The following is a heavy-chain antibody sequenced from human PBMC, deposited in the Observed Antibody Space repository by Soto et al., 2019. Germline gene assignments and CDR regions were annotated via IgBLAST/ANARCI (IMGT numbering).Heavy chain of an antibody. CDR1: GYTFTSYG. CDR3: ARDPRGMDV. V-gene: IGHV1-18*01. CDR2: ISAYNGNT. J-gene: IGHJ6*02. Sequence: QVQLVQSGAEVKKPGASVKVSCKASGYTFTSYGISWVRQAHGQGLEWMGWISAYNGNTNYAQKLQGRVTMTTETSSSTANLVLRSLRSDVTAVYYWARDPRGMDVWGQGTTVTVSS.